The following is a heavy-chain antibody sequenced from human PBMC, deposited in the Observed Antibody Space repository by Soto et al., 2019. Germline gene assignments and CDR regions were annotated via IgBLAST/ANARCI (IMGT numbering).Heavy chain of an antibody. CDR3: ASDRAGYYSHFVY. Sequence: QVYLVQSGAEVKKPGSSVKVSCKALRGTFTNYAFSWVRQAPGQGLEWMGGIIPFFGSGNYAQKFQCRIIITADESTSSVYLELTSLRSVGTFVYYYASDRAGYYSHFVYWGEGTLVTVSS. J-gene: IGHJ4*02. CDR1: RGTFTNYA. CDR2: IIPFFGSG. D-gene: IGHD3-22*01. V-gene: IGHV1-69*01.